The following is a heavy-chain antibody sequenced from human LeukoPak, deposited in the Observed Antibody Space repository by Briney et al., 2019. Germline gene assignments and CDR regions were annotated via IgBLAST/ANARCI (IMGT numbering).Heavy chain of an antibody. Sequence: PGGSLRLSCAASGFTFSSYSMNWVRQAPGKGLEWVSYISSSSSTIYYADSVKGRFTISRDNAKNSLYLQMNSLRAEDTAVYYCARERHPVRIELEPPYYYYMDVWGKGTTVTVSS. J-gene: IGHJ6*03. CDR1: GFTFSSYS. CDR2: ISSSSSTI. CDR3: ARERHPVRIELEPPYYYYMDV. D-gene: IGHD1-1*01. V-gene: IGHV3-48*01.